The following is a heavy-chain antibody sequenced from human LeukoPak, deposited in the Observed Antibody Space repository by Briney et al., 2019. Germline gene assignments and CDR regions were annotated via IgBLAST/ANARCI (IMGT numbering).Heavy chain of an antibody. CDR1: GFTFTSYG. CDR3: ARDFTYGASSAY. CDR2: ISAYNGNT. V-gene: IGHV1-18*01. D-gene: IGHD3-16*01. Sequence: GGSLRLSCAASGFTFTSYGISWVRQAPGQGLEWMGWISAYNGNTNYARKLQGRVTMTTDTSTSTAFMELRSLRFDDTAVYYCARDFTYGASSAYWGQGTLVTVSS. J-gene: IGHJ4*02.